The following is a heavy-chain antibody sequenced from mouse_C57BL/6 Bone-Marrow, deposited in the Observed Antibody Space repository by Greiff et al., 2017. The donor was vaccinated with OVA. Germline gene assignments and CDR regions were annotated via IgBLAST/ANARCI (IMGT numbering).Heavy chain of an antibody. CDR1: GFTFSSYG. V-gene: IGHV5-6*01. CDR2: ISSGGSYT. Sequence: EVKLQESGGDLVKPGGSLKLSCAASGFTFSSYGMSWVRQTPDKRLEWVATISSGGSYTYYADSVKGRFTISRDNAKNTLYLQMSSLKSEDKAMYYCARQLRLRFAYWGQGTLVTVSA. D-gene: IGHD3-2*02. J-gene: IGHJ3*01. CDR3: ARQLRLRFAY.